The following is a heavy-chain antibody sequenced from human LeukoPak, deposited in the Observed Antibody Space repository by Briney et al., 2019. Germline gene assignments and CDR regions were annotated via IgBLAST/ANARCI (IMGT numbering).Heavy chain of an antibody. CDR2: IYYSGST. Sequence: SETLSLTCTVSGGSISSYYWSWIRQPPGKGLEWIGYIYYSGSTNYNPSLKSRVTISGDTSKNQFSLKLSSVTAADTAVYYCARDSSYYYYDSSGYFDYWGQGTLVTVSS. CDR3: ARDSSYYYYDSSGYFDY. V-gene: IGHV4-59*01. J-gene: IGHJ4*02. CDR1: GGSISSYY. D-gene: IGHD3-22*01.